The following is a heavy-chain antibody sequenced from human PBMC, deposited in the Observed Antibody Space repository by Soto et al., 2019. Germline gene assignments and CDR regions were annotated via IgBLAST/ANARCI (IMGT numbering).Heavy chain of an antibody. CDR2: ISGSGSYT. CDR1: GFTFSDYY. J-gene: IGHJ3*02. Sequence: QVKLVDSGGDLVKPAGSLRLSSAASGFTFSDYYMSWIRQAPGKGLEWVSYISGSGSYTNYADSVKGRFTISRDNAKKSLSLQMNSLRPEDTAVYYCARVLRVYDWLPQGAFDIWGQGTMVTVSS. CDR3: ARVLRVYDWLPQGAFDI. V-gene: IGHV3-11*06. D-gene: IGHD3-9*01.